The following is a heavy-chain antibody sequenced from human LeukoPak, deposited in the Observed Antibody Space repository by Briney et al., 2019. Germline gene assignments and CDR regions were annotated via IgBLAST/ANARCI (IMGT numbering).Heavy chain of an antibody. CDR3: ARRSRGTGSWYYFDY. CDR2: ISNSGNTI. V-gene: IGHV3-48*03. CDR1: GFTFSSYE. Sequence: GGSLRLSCAASGFTFSSYEMNWVRQAQGKGLEWVSYISNSGNTIYYADSVKGRFTISRDNAKNSLYLQMNSLRAEDTAVYYCARRSRGTGSWYYFDYWGQGTLVTVSS. J-gene: IGHJ4*02. D-gene: IGHD3-10*01.